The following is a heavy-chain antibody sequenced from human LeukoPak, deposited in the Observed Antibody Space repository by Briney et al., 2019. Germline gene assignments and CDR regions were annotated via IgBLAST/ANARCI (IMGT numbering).Heavy chain of an antibody. V-gene: IGHV1-18*04. CDR2: ISANNGET. Sequence: EASVMVSCKASGYTFTNYGISWVRQSPGHGLEWMAWISANNGETRYAQNLQGRLTMTTDTSTSTAYMELRSLRSDDTAVYYCARVPPSAHQLLSSDYWGQGTQVTVSS. CDR1: GYTFTNYG. CDR3: ARVPPSAHQLLSSDY. D-gene: IGHD2-2*01. J-gene: IGHJ4*02.